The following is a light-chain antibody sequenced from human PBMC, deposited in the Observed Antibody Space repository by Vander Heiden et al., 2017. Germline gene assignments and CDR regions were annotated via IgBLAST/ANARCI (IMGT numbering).Light chain of an antibody. Sequence: DIVMTPYPHSLARGLGERASGKCKSSQTLLKSSNNKNYLAWYQHKPGQPPKLLIYWASTRQSGVPDRFSGGGSGTDYTLTISSLQAEDVAVYYCQQYFTIPLTFGGGTKVEIK. V-gene: IGKV4-1*01. CDR1: QTLLKSSNNKNY. CDR3: QQYFTIPLT. J-gene: IGKJ4*01. CDR2: WAS.